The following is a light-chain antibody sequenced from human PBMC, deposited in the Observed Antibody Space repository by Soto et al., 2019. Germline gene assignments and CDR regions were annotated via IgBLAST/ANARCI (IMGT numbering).Light chain of an antibody. J-gene: IGKJ1*01. CDR2: GAS. V-gene: IGKV3-20*01. CDR1: QSVSRSY. Sequence: TQSPGTLSLSPGERATLSCRASQSVSRSYLAWYQQKPGQAPRLLIYGASSRATGIPDRFSGSGSGTDFTLTISRLEPEDFAVYYCQQYGGSPRTFGQGTKVDIK. CDR3: QQYGGSPRT.